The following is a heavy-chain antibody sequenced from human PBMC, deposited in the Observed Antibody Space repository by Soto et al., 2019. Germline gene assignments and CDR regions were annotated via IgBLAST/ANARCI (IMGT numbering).Heavy chain of an antibody. CDR2: VRSKPQSYIT. Sequence: VGCLRLSWAASGFTFSDYYIDWVRQAPGKGLEWVGRVRSKPQSYITDYAASVEGRFTVSRDDSENSVFLQMNSLKPEDTATYDCTRDCPSCGMDVWGQGTTVTVSS. V-gene: IGHV3-72*01. CDR1: GFTFSDYY. D-gene: IGHD6-6*01. CDR3: TRDCPSCGMDV. J-gene: IGHJ6*02.